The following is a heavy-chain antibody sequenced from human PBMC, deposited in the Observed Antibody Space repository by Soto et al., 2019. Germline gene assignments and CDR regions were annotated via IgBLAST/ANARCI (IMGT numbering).Heavy chain of an antibody. V-gene: IGHV1-3*01. CDR2: INAGNGNT. CDR3: ARDNDGIVGAPSP. D-gene: IGHD1-26*01. J-gene: IGHJ5*02. CDR1: GYTFTSYA. Sequence: ASVKVSCQASGYTFTSYAMHWVRQAPGQRLEWMGWINAGNGNTKYSQKFQGRVTITRDTSASTAYMELSSLRSEDTAVYYCARDNDGIVGAPSPWGQGTLVTVSS.